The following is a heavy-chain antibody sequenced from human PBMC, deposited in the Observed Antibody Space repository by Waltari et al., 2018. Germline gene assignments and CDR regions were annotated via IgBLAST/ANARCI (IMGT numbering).Heavy chain of an antibody. Sequence: QVQLQESGPGLVKPSETLSLTCAVSGYSISSGYYWGWIRQPPGKGLEWIGSIYHSGSTYYNPSRKSRVTISVDTSKNQFSLKLSSVTAADTAVYYCARGRTNIVATIYYFDYWGQGTLVTVSS. CDR1: GYSISSGYY. V-gene: IGHV4-38-2*01. CDR3: ARGRTNIVATIYYFDY. D-gene: IGHD5-12*01. CDR2: IYHSGST. J-gene: IGHJ4*02.